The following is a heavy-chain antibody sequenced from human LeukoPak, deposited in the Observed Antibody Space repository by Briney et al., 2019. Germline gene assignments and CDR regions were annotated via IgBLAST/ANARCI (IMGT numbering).Heavy chain of an antibody. CDR3: ARSTVTRYYYYGMDV. J-gene: IGHJ6*02. CDR2: IYYSGST. V-gene: IGHV4-30-4*01. Sequence: NPSQTLSLTCTVSGGSLSSGDYYWSWIRQPPGTGLEWLGYIYYSGSTYYNPSLKSRVTISVDTSKNQFSLKLSSVTAADTAVYYCARSTVTRYYYYGMDVWGQGTTVTVSS. D-gene: IGHD4-11*01. CDR1: GGSLSSGDYY.